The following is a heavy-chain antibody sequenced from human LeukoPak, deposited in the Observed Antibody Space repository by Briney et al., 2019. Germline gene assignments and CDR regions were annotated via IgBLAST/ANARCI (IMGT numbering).Heavy chain of an antibody. CDR3: ARDDPGYCTTNGVCYRDHFDY. V-gene: IGHV3-7*01. Sequence: GGSLRLSCAASGFTFSSYWMSWVRQAPGKGLEWVANIKQDGSEKYYVDSVKGRFTISRDNAKNSLYLQMNSLRAEDTAVYYCARDDPGYCTTNGVCYRDHFDYWGQGTLVTVSS. CDR1: GFTFSSYW. J-gene: IGHJ4*02. D-gene: IGHD2-8*01. CDR2: IKQDGSEK.